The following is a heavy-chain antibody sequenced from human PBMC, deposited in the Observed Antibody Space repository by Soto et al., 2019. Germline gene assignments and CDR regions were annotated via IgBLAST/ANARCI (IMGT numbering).Heavy chain of an antibody. J-gene: IGHJ3*02. CDR1: GFTFSSYA. CDR3: AKDSILEWLGSDALDI. V-gene: IGHV3-23*01. Sequence: EVQLLESGGGLVQPGGSLRLSCAASGFTFSSYAMSWVRQAPGKGLEWVSAISGSGGSTYYADSVKGRFTISRDNSKNTLYLQMNSLRAEDTAVYYCAKDSILEWLGSDALDIWGQGTMVTVSS. D-gene: IGHD3-3*01. CDR2: ISGSGGST.